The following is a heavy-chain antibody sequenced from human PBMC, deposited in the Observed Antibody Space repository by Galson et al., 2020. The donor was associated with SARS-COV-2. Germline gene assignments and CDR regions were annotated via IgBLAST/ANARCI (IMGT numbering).Heavy chain of an antibody. Sequence: SQTLSLTCAVSGGSISSGGYSRSWIRQPPGKGLEWIGYIYHSGSTYYNPSLKSRVTISVDRSKNQFSLKLSSVTAADTAVYYCARVYAYYDYVWGSYRPDYFDYWGQGTLVTVSS. V-gene: IGHV4-30-2*01. CDR3: ARVYAYYDYVWGSYRPDYFDY. D-gene: IGHD3-16*02. J-gene: IGHJ4*02. CDR1: GGSISSGGYS. CDR2: IYHSGST.